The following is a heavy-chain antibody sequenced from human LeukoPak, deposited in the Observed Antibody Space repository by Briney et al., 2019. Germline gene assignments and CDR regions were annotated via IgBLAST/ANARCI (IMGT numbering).Heavy chain of an antibody. Sequence: GGSLRLSCAASGFTFSSFAMNWVRQAPGKGLEWVSAITGSGDSTFYGDSVKGRFTISRDNSKNTLYLQMNGLRVADTAVYYCVRAGWLLPQDIFDIWGQGTMVTVSS. CDR1: GFTFSSFA. J-gene: IGHJ3*02. CDR3: VRAGWLLPQDIFDI. D-gene: IGHD3-22*01. CDR2: ITGSGDST. V-gene: IGHV3-23*01.